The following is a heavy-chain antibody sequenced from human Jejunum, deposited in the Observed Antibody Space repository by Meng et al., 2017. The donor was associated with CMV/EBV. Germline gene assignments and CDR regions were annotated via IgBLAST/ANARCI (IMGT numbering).Heavy chain of an antibody. J-gene: IGHJ4*02. CDR2: INPYTGDT. D-gene: IGHD3-16*01. Sequence: EYNFTDYYVHWVRQAPGQGLEWMGYINPYTGDTNYAQKFQGRVTMTRDTSTNTAYMELTRLRSDDTALYYCAKDGGSFLDYYFDSWGQGTLVTVSS. CDR3: AKDGGSFLDYYFDS. V-gene: IGHV1-2*02. CDR1: EYNFTDYY.